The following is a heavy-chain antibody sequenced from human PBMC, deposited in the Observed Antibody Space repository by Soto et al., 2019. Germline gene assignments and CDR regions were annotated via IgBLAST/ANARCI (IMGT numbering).Heavy chain of an antibody. Sequence: SETLSLTCAVSGVSISSGGYSWSWIRQPPGKGMEWIGYIYSGTTHYNPSLKSRVTISMDRSKSQVSLSLKSVTAADTAVYYCAREGSGAFFDFWGQGNLVTVSS. CDR2: IYSGTT. D-gene: IGHD2-15*01. J-gene: IGHJ4*02. CDR3: AREGSGAFFDF. CDR1: GVSISSGGYS. V-gene: IGHV4-30-2*01.